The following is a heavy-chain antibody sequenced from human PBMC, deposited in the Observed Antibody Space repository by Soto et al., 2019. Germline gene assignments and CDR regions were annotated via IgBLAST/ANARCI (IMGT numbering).Heavy chain of an antibody. Sequence: PGGSLRLSCAASGSTFSSYAMSWVRQAPGKGLEWVSAISGSGGSTYYADSVKGRFTISRDNSKNTLYLQMNSLRAEDTAVYYCAKGGPGIMYYYGMDVWGQGTTVTVSS. CDR1: GSTFSSYA. J-gene: IGHJ6*02. CDR3: AKGGPGIMYYYGMDV. V-gene: IGHV3-23*01. D-gene: IGHD3-16*01. CDR2: ISGSGGST.